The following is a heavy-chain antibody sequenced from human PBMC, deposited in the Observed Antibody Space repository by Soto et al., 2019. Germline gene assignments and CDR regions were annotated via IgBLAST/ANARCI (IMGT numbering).Heavy chain of an antibody. J-gene: IGHJ4*02. Sequence: EVQLLESGGGLVQPGGSPRLSCAASGFTFSSYAMNWVRQAPGKGLEWVSAISSSGGSTYYADSVKGRFTISRDNSKNTLYLQMNYLRAEDTAVYYCAKGGGIAAPSARYNDYWGQGTLVTVSS. V-gene: IGHV3-23*01. CDR2: ISSSGGST. CDR1: GFTFSSYA. CDR3: AKGGGIAAPSARYNDY. D-gene: IGHD6-13*01.